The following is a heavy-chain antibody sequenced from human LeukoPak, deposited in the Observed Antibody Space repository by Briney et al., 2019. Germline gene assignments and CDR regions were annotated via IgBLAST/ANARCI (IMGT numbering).Heavy chain of an antibody. CDR3: ARNWFDP. CDR1: GFTFSSYG. Sequence: GRSLRLSCAASGFTFSSYGMHWVRQAPGKGLEWVSVIYSGGSTYYADSVKGRFTISRDKSKNTVYLQMNSLRFEDTAMYYCARNWFDPWGQGTLVTVSS. V-gene: IGHV3-NL1*01. CDR2: IYSGGST. J-gene: IGHJ5*02.